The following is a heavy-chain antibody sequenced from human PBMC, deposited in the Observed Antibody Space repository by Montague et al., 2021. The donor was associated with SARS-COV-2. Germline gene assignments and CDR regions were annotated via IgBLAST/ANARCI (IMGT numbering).Heavy chain of an antibody. V-gene: IGHV4-39*01. CDR1: GGPISGSSDY. Sequence: SETLSLTCTVTGGPISGSSDYWGWIRQSPGKGLEWIASVDYSGNTYYRPSLKSRLTISVDTSKNQFSLKLNSVTAADTALYYCARREYSYGWGDWGQGTLVTPSS. D-gene: IGHD5-18*01. CDR2: VDYSGNT. CDR3: ARREYSYGWGD. J-gene: IGHJ4*02.